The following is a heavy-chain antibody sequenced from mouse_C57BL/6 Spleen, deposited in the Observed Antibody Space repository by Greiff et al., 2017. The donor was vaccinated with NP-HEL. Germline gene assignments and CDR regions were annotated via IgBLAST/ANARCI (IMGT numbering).Heavy chain of an antibody. CDR2: IDPEDGET. V-gene: IGHV14-2*01. D-gene: IGHD1-1*01. CDR1: GFNIKDYY. J-gene: IGHJ4*01. CDR3: AKGHYYYGSSYDYAMDY. Sequence: EVQLQQSGAELVKPGASVKLSCTASGFNIKDYYMHWVKQRTEQGLEWIGRIDPEDGETKYDPKFQGKATITADTSSNTAYLQLSSLTSEDTAVYYCAKGHYYYGSSYDYAMDYWGQGTSVTVSS.